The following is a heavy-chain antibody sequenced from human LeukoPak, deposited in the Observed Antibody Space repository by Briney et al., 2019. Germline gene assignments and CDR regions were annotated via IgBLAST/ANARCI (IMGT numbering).Heavy chain of an antibody. CDR2: VNPNRGTT. D-gene: IGHD3-10*01. CDR1: GYAFTTYD. J-gene: IGHJ3*01. Sequence: ASVSVSCKASGYAFTTYDINWVRQAPGQGLEGMGWVNPNRGTTGYAQSFQGRVNINRETSISTVYMELSNLRSEDTAVYYCVCSSGAFDLWGQGTMVTVSS. V-gene: IGHV1-8*01. CDR3: VCSSGAFDL.